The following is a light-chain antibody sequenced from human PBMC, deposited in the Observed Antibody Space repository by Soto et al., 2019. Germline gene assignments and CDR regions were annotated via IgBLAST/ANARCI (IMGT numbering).Light chain of an antibody. V-gene: IGLV2-14*03. CDR1: SSDVGGYNY. CDR3: TSFTSSSTWV. CDR2: EVS. Sequence: QSVLTQPASVSGSPGQSITISCTGTSSDVGGYNYVSWFQQHPGKAPKLKIYEVSNRPSGVSNRFSGSKSGYTASLTISELQAEDEADYYCTSFTSSSTWVFGGGTKETVL. J-gene: IGLJ3*02.